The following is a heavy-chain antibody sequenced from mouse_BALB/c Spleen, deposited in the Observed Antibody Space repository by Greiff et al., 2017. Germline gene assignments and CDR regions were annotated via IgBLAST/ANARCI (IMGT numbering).Heavy chain of an antibody. D-gene: IGHD2-1*01. V-gene: IGHV5-17*02. Sequence: DVHLVESGGGLVQPGGSRKLSCAASGFTFSSFGMHWVRQAPEKGLEWVAYISSGSSTIYYADTVKGRFTISRDNPKNTLFLQMTSLRSEDTAMYYCARGGNYVAMDYWGQGTSVTVSS. J-gene: IGHJ4*01. CDR3: ARGGNYVAMDY. CDR1: GFTFSSFG. CDR2: ISSGSSTI.